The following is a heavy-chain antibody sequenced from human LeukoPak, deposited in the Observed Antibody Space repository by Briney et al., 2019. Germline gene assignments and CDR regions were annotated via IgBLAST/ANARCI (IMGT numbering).Heavy chain of an antibody. CDR1: GYTFTGYY. Sequence: GASVKVSCKASGYTFTGYYMHWVRQAPGQGLGWMGWINPNSGGTNYAQKFQGRVTMTRDTSTNTVYMELSSLRSEDTAVYYCARQQGLQNLNFDYWGQGALVTVSS. D-gene: IGHD4-11*01. J-gene: IGHJ4*02. CDR2: INPNSGGT. V-gene: IGHV1-2*02. CDR3: ARQQGLQNLNFDY.